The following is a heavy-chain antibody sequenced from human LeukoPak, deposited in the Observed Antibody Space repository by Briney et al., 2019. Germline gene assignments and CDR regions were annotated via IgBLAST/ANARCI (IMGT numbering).Heavy chain of an antibody. D-gene: IGHD2-2*01. CDR1: GYTFTGYY. CDR2: INPNSGGT. V-gene: IGHV1-2*02. J-gene: IGHJ4*02. Sequence: ASVKVSCKASGYTFTGYYMHWVRQAPGQGLEWMGWINPNSGGTNYAQKFQGRVTMTRDTSISTAYMELSRLRSDDTAVYYCARLGYCSSNSCYAFDYWGQGTLVTVSS. CDR3: ARLGYCSSNSCYAFDY.